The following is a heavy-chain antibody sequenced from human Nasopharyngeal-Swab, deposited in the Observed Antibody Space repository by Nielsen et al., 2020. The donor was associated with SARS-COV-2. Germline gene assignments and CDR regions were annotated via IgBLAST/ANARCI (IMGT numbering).Heavy chain of an antibody. D-gene: IGHD2-2*03. V-gene: IGHV3-23*01. CDR1: GFTLSSYA. J-gene: IGHJ5*02. Sequence: GGSLRLSCAASGFTLSSYAMSWVRQAPGKGLEWVSAISGSGGSTYYADSVKGRFTISRDNSKNTLYLQMNSLRAEDTAVYYCAKDPGYCSSTSCYSNLFDPWGQGTLVTVSS. CDR2: ISGSGGST. CDR3: AKDPGYCSSTSCYSNLFDP.